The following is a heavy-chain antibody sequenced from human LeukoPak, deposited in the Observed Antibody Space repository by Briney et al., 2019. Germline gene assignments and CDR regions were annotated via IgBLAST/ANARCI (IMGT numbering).Heavy chain of an antibody. D-gene: IGHD3-16*01. CDR3: ARDLYDMAQDY. CDR1: GFIFSSYD. J-gene: IGHJ4*02. CDR2: ITTTSFTI. V-gene: IGHV3-48*03. Sequence: GGSLRLCCAASGFIFSSYDMNWVRQAPGKGPEWISYITTTSFTIYYADSVKGRFTISRDNAKNSVYLQMNSLRAEDTAVYYCARDLYDMAQDYWGQGTLVTVSS.